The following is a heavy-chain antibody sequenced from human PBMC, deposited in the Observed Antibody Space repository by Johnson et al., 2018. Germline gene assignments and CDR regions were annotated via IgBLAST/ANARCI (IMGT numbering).Heavy chain of an antibody. J-gene: IGHJ4*02. D-gene: IGHD2-15*01. CDR1: GGSFSGYY. V-gene: IGHV4-34*01. Sequence: QVQLQQWGAGLLKPSETLSLTCAVYGGSFSGYYWSWIRRPPGKGLEWIGEISHSGSTKYNPSLKSRVTISVDTSMNRFSLRLSSVTAADTAVYYCAKDLGIVVVVAATRIDYWGQGTLVTVSS. CDR2: ISHSGST. CDR3: AKDLGIVVVVAATRIDY.